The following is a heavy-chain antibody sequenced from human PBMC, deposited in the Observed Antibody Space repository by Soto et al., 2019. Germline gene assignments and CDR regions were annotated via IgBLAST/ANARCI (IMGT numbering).Heavy chain of an antibody. CDR3: ATGVGWGYIFGLQY. J-gene: IGHJ4*02. V-gene: IGHV1-18*04. D-gene: IGHD5-18*01. CDR2: ISPYNGNT. CDR1: GYTFTSYG. Sequence: GASVKVSCKASGYTFTSYGLTWVRQAPGQGLEWMGWISPYNGNTIYAPKFQDRVIMTEDTSTDTASMELNSLRSEDTAVYFCATGVGWGYIFGLQYWGQGTPVTVSS.